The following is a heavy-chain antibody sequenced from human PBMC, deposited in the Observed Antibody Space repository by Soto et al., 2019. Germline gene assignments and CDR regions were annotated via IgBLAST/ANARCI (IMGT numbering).Heavy chain of an antibody. CDR3: VRDRYCSSNSCKWFDT. J-gene: IGHJ5*02. V-gene: IGHV4-39*02. CDR2: LYDSGIT. Sequence: SETLSLTCTVSGGSITSSNYYCSWIRQPPGKGLEWIGSLYDSGITFYNPSLKSRVSMSLDSSKNVVSLKLSSVTAADTAVYYCVRDRYCSSNSCKWFDTWGQGTLVTVSS. CDR1: GGSITSSNYY. D-gene: IGHD2-2*01.